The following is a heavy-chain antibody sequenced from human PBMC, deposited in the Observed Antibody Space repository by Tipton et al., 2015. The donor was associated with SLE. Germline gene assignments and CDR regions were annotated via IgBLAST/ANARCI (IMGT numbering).Heavy chain of an antibody. CDR1: GFTFSSYE. V-gene: IGHV3-30*04. Sequence: SLRLSCAASGFTFSSYEMNWVRQAPGKGLEWVAVISYDGSNKYYADSVKGRFTISRDNSKNTLYLQMNSLRAEDTAVYYCARDPGVVVVPAAMTYFDYWGQGTLVTVSS. CDR3: ARDPGVVVVPAAMTYFDY. CDR2: ISYDGSNK. J-gene: IGHJ4*02. D-gene: IGHD2-2*01.